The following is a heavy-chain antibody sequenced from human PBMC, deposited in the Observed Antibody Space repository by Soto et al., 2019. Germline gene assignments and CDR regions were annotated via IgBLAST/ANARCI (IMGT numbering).Heavy chain of an antibody. J-gene: IGHJ4*02. CDR2: IYYTGST. V-gene: IGHV4-30-4*01. Sequence: QVQLQESGPGLVKPLQTLSLTCTVSGGSISSGDYYWSWIRQPPGKGLEWIGYIYYTGSTYYNPSLRSRLTISVDTSKNQFSLKLTSVTAADTAVYFCARYQKGPFDYWGQGTLVTVSS. CDR3: ARYQKGPFDY. D-gene: IGHD2-2*01. CDR1: GGSISSGDYY.